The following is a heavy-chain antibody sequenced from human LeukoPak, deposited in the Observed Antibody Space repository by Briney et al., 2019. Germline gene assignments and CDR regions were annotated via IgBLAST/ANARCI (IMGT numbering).Heavy chain of an antibody. Sequence: GGSLRLSCAASEFTFSRYGMHWVRQAPGKGLEWVAFIRYDGSNKYYADSVKGRFTISRDNSKNTLYLQMNSLRAEDTALYYCAKDIQTYAVYDAFDIWGQGTMVTVSS. V-gene: IGHV3-30*02. CDR2: IRYDGSNK. J-gene: IGHJ3*02. CDR3: AKDIQTYAVYDAFDI. D-gene: IGHD2-8*01. CDR1: EFTFSRYG.